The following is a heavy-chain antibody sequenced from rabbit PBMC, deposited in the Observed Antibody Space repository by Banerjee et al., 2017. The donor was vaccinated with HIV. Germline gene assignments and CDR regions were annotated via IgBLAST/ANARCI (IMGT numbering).Heavy chain of an antibody. CDR3: ARDYGSYSKGFNL. J-gene: IGHJ4*01. V-gene: IGHV1S40*01. CDR2: IYIGDGST. D-gene: IGHD5-1*01. CDR1: GIDFSSSYW. Sequence: QSLEESGGDLVKPGASLTLTCTASGIDFSSSYWICWVRQAPGKGLEWIGCIYIGDGSTDYASWVNGRFTISETSSTTVTLQMTSLTAADAATYFCARDYGSYSKGFNLWGPGTLVTVS.